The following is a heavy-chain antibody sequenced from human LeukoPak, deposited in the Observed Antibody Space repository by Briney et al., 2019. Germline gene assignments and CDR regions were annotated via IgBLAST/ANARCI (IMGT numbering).Heavy chain of an antibody. CDR2: INSDGSST. D-gene: IGHD3-10*01. CDR1: GFTFSSYW. V-gene: IGHV3-74*01. J-gene: IGHJ4*02. CDR3: ATHNTMVRGVIYPLYY. Sequence: GGSLRLSCAASGFTFSSYWMHWVRQAPGKGLVWVSRINSDGSSTSYADSVKGRFTISRDSAKNTLYLQMNSLRAEDTAVYYCATHNTMVRGVIYPLYYWGQGTLVTVSS.